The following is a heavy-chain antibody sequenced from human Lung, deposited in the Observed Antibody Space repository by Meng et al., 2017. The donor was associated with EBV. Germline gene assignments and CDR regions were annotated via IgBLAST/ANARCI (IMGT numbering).Heavy chain of an antibody. CDR3: VRAWDSGDSFDSFPNY. CDR2: MNPKSGGA. Sequence: QVQVVQAGAWVKKRGASVKVSCKGSGYSFTDYHIHWGRQAPGQGLEWMGWMNPKSGGANSGQRFQGWVTMTRDTSISTAYMELNRLKSDDTAIYYCVRAWDSGDSFDSFPNYWGQGTLVTVSS. CDR1: GYSFTDYH. J-gene: IGHJ4*02. D-gene: IGHD2-21*02. V-gene: IGHV1-2*04.